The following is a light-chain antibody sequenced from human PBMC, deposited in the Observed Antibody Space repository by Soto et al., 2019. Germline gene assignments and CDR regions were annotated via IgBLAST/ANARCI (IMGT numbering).Light chain of an antibody. CDR1: QSLSSGY. CDR2: AAS. CDR3: HQYDTSPRT. J-gene: IGKJ1*01. Sequence: EIVLTQSPGTLSLSPGERATLSCRASQSLSSGYLAWYQQKPGQDPTILIYAASSRATGIPDRFSGSGSGTDFSLTISRLEPEDFAVYYCHQYDTSPRTFGQGTKVEI. V-gene: IGKV3-20*01.